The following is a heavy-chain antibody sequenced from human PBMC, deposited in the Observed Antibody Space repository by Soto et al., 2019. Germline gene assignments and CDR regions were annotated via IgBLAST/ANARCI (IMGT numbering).Heavy chain of an antibody. Sequence: PGGSLRLSCAASGLSFSSYTMRWVRQAPGKGLEWVAVISWRETITYYADSVKGRFTISRGNSKNTLYLQMNSLRPEDTAVYYCARVTPGNNLYYFSGLDVWGQGTSVTLSS. V-gene: IGHV3-30-3*01. CDR2: ISWRETIT. J-gene: IGHJ6*02. D-gene: IGHD1-1*01. CDR1: GLSFSSYT. CDR3: ARVTPGNNLYYFSGLDV.